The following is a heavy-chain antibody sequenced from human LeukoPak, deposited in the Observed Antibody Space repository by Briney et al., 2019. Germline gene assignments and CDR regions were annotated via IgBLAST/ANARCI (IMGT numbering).Heavy chain of an antibody. CDR2: ISSSGSTI. CDR1: GFTFSDYY. J-gene: IGHJ4*02. Sequence: PGGSLRLSCAASGFTFSDYYMNWIRQAPGKGLEWVSYISSSGSTIYYADSVKGRFTISRDNAKNSLYLQMNSLRAEDTAVYYCAKYDFEGPIAAAGPDYWGQGTLVTVSS. V-gene: IGHV3-11*01. CDR3: AKYDFEGPIAAAGPDY. D-gene: IGHD6-13*01.